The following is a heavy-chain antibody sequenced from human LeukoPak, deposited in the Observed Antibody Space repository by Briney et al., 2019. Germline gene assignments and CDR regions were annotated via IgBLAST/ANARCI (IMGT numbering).Heavy chain of an antibody. D-gene: IGHD6-19*01. CDR2: MRYGGSDK. CDR1: GFTFSTYG. Sequence: GGSLRLSXAASGFTFSTYGIHWVRQAPGKGLEWVAFMRYGGSDKYYADSVKGRFTISRDNSKGTLYLQMNSLRAEDTAVYFCAKDLYSSGLWGYYFDYWGQGTLVTVSS. J-gene: IGHJ4*02. V-gene: IGHV3-30*02. CDR3: AKDLYSSGLWGYYFDY.